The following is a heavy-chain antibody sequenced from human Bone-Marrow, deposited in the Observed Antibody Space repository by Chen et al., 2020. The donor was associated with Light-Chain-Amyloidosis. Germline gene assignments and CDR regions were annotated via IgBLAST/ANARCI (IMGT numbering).Heavy chain of an antibody. Sequence: QVQLVESGGGVVQPGRSLRLSCAASGFTFSSYGMHWVRQAPGKGLEWVAVIWYDGSNKYYADSVKGRFTISRDNSKNTLYLQMNSLRAEDTAVYYCARDPLTWRYYYYGMDVWGQGTTVTVSS. CDR1: GFTFSSYG. D-gene: IGHD3-16*01. J-gene: IGHJ6*02. V-gene: IGHV3-33*01. CDR3: ARDPLTWRYYYYGMDV. CDR2: IWYDGSNK.